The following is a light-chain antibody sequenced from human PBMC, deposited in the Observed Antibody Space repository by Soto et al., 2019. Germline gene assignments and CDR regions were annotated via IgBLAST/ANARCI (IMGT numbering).Light chain of an antibody. J-gene: IGKJ1*01. CDR3: QQYNNWWT. CDR1: QSVSNN. Sequence: EIVMTQSPATLSVSPGERATLSCRASQSVSNNLAWYQKKPGQAPRLLIYGASTRATGIPARFSGNGSGTEFTLTISSLQSEDFAFYYCQQYNNWWTFGQGTRVEIK. CDR2: GAS. V-gene: IGKV3-15*01.